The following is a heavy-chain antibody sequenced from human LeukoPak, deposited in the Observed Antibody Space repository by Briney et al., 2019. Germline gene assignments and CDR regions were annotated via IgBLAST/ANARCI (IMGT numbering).Heavy chain of an antibody. CDR2: IYLSGST. J-gene: IGHJ4*02. Sequence: PSETLSLTCTVSGGSISSSDRWSWVRQPPGKGLEWIGEIYLSGSTNYNPPLKSRVTISVDTSKNQFSLKLSSVTAADTAVYYCARADSSGYYYFDYWGQGTLVTVSS. D-gene: IGHD3-22*01. CDR1: GGSISSSDR. CDR3: ARADSSGYYYFDY. V-gene: IGHV4-4*02.